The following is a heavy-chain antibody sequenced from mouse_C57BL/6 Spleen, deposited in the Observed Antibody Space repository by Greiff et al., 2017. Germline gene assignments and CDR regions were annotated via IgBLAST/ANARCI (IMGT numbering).Heavy chain of an antibody. D-gene: IGHD1-1*01. CDR1: GYSITSGYY. J-gene: IGHJ4*01. CDR3: ARDLYPSMDY. V-gene: IGHV3-6*01. CDR2: ISYDGSN. Sequence: EVKLMESGPGLVKPSQSLSLTCSVTGYSITSGYYWNWIRQFPGNKLEWMGYISYDGSNNYNPSLKNRISITRDTSKNQFFLKLNSVTTEDTATYYCARDLYPSMDYWGQGTSVTVSS.